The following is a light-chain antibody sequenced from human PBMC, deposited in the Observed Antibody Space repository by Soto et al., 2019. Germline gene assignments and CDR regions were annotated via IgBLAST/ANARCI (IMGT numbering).Light chain of an antibody. V-gene: IGLV1-40*01. Sequence: QSVLTQPPSVSGAPGQRVTISCTGSSSNIGVGYDVHWYQHLPGTAPKLLIYGNSNRPSGVPDRFSGSKSGTSASLAITGIQAEDEADYSCQSYDSSLSGSVFGGGTPLTVL. J-gene: IGLJ3*02. CDR2: GNS. CDR3: QSYDSSLSGSV. CDR1: SSNIGVGYD.